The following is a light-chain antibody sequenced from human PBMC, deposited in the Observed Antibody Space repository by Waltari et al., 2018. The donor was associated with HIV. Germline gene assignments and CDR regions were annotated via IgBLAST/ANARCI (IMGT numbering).Light chain of an antibody. CDR3: QQYNNWWT. Sequence: EIVMTQSPATLSVSPGERVTLSCRARQSVSSDLAWYQQKPGQPPRLLIYGPSTRATGIPARCSGSGSGTEFTLTISSLQSEDFAVYYCQQYNNWWTFGQGTKVEVK. J-gene: IGKJ1*01. CDR1: QSVSSD. V-gene: IGKV3-15*01. CDR2: GPS.